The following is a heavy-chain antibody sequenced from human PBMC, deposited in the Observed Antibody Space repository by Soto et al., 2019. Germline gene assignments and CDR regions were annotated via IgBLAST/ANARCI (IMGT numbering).Heavy chain of an antibody. CDR1: GGSFSGYY. Sequence: PSETLSLTCAVYGGSFSGYYWSWIRQPPGKGLEWIGEINHSGSTNYNPSLKSRVTISVDTSKNQFSLKLSSVTAADTAVYYCARGRSIWFGELRPYYYYMDVWGKGTKVTVSS. V-gene: IGHV4-34*01. CDR2: INHSGST. D-gene: IGHD3-10*01. CDR3: ARGRSIWFGELRPYYYYMDV. J-gene: IGHJ6*03.